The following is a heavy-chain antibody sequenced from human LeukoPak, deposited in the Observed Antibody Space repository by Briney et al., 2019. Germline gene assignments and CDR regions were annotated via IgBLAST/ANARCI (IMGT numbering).Heavy chain of an antibody. V-gene: IGHV3-7*01. D-gene: IGHD4-11*01. J-gene: IGHJ4*02. Sequence: GGSLRLSCAASGFAFSNYRMSWVRQAPGKGLEWVANMNEGGSEKNYVDSVKGRFTISRDNAQDSLYLQMNSLRAEDTAVYYCARDRGYSNFDYWGQGTLLTVSS. CDR2: MNEGGSEK. CDR3: ARDRGYSNFDY. CDR1: GFAFSNYR.